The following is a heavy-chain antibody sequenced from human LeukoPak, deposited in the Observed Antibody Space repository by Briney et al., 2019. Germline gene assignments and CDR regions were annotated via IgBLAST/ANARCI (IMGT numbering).Heavy chain of an antibody. V-gene: IGHV1-69*01. CDR2: IIPIFGTA. CDR1: GGTFSSYA. J-gene: IGHJ5*02. D-gene: IGHD1-26*01. Sequence: ASVKVSCKASGGTFSSYAISRVRQAPGQGLEWMGGIIPIFGTANYAQKFQGRVTITADESTSTAYMELSSLRSGDTAVYYCAKRSIVGATNNWFDPWGQGTLVTVSS. CDR3: AKRSIVGATNNWFDP.